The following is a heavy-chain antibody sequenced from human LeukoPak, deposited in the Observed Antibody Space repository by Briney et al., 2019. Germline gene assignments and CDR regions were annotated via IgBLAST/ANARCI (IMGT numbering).Heavy chain of an antibody. V-gene: IGHV3-48*04. J-gene: IGHJ4*02. Sequence: GGSLRLSCAVSGITLSNYGMSWVRQAPGKGLEWVSYISSSGSTIYYADSVKGRFTISRDNAKNSLYLQMNSLRAEDTAVYYCARGGLHFDYWGQGTLVTVSS. CDR1: GITLSNYG. CDR3: ARGGLHFDY. CDR2: ISSSGSTI. D-gene: IGHD4-11*01.